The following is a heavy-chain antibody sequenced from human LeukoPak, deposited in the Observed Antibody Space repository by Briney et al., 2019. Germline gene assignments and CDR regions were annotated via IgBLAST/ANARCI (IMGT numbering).Heavy chain of an antibody. Sequence: LAGGSLRLSCAASGFTFSSYAMSWVRQAPGKGLEWVSAISGSGGSTYYADSVKGRFTISRDNSKNTLYLQMNSLRAEDTAVYYCAKDSYYDSSGFIVYWGQGTLVTVSS. CDR2: ISGSGGST. D-gene: IGHD3-22*01. V-gene: IGHV3-23*01. J-gene: IGHJ4*02. CDR1: GFTFSSYA. CDR3: AKDSYYDSSGFIVY.